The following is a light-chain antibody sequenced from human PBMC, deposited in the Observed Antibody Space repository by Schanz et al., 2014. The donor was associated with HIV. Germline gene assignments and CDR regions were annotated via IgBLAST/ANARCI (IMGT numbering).Light chain of an antibody. CDR3: QHYNSNQCT. V-gene: IGKV1-5*03. J-gene: IGKJ1*01. CDR1: QYIGPW. Sequence: DIQMTQSPSTLSASVGDGVTITCRASQYIGPWLAWYQQKPGKAPNLLIYKASSLESGVPSRFSGSGSGTDFTLTITNLQPDDFATYYCQHYNSNQCTFGQGTKVDIK. CDR2: KAS.